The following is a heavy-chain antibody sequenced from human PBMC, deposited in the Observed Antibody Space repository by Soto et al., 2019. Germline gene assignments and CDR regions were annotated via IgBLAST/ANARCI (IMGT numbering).Heavy chain of an antibody. D-gene: IGHD6-13*01. V-gene: IGHV4-34*01. CDR2: INHSGGT. Sequence: SETLSLTCAVYCGSFSGYYWNWIRQPPGKGLEWIGDINHSGGTNYNPSLKSRVTMSVDTANNQFSLKLTSVTAADTAVYYCARGVPNSSSWTLEGDYWGQGTLVTVSS. CDR1: CGSFSGYY. CDR3: ARGVPNSSSWTLEGDY. J-gene: IGHJ4*02.